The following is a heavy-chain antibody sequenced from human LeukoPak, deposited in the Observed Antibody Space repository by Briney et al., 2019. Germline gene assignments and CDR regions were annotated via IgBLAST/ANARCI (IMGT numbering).Heavy chain of an antibody. D-gene: IGHD5-18*01. Sequence: PGGSLRLSCAASGFTFSDYEMSWVRQAPGKGLEWVSAISGSGGSTYYADSVKGRFTISRDNSKNTLYLQMNSLRAEDTAVYYCAKYPTFIQLWFSNWGQGTLVTVSS. CDR3: AKYPTFIQLWFSN. CDR2: ISGSGGST. CDR1: GFTFSDYE. V-gene: IGHV3-23*01. J-gene: IGHJ4*02.